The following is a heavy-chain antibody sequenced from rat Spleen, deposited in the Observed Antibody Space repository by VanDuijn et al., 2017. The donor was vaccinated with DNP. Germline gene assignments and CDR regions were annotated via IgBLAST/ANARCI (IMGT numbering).Heavy chain of an antibody. V-gene: IGHV5-25*01. CDR3: TSDSLNSSSFVY. CDR1: GFTFSDYA. Sequence: EEQLVESGGGLVQPGRSMKLSCAASGFTFSDYAMAWIRQVPGKGLEWVASITSSGGSTYYPDSVKGRFTISRDNAKNTLYLQMNSLQTDDTGTYYCTSDSLNSSSFVYWGQGSLVTVSS. D-gene: IGHD1-2*01. CDR2: ITSSGGST. J-gene: IGHJ3*01.